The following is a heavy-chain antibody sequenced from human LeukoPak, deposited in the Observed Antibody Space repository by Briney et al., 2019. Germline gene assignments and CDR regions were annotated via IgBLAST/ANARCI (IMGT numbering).Heavy chain of an antibody. V-gene: IGHV3-33*01. CDR1: EFAFSGYW. D-gene: IGHD3-22*01. CDR2: IWYDGSNK. CDR3: ARVVGLFGTYYFDY. J-gene: IGHJ4*02. Sequence: GGSLRLSCIGSEFAFSGYWMTWVRQAPGKGLEWVAVIWYDGSNKYYADSVKGRFTISRDNSKNTLYLQMNSLRAEDTAVYYCARVVGLFGTYYFDYWGQGTLVTVSS.